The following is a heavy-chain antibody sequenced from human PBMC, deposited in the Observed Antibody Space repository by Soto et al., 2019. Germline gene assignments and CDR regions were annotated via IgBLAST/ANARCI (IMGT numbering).Heavy chain of an antibody. CDR2: IIPIFGTA. Sequence: QVQLVQSGAEVKKPGSSVKVSCKASGGTFSSYAISWVRQAPGQGLECMGGIIPIFGTANYAQKFQGRVTITADESTSTAYMELSSLRSEDTAVYYCARVGQPMRYSSPGRFDPWGQGTLVTVSS. V-gene: IGHV1-69*01. CDR1: GGTFSSYA. D-gene: IGHD6-13*01. J-gene: IGHJ5*02. CDR3: ARVGQPMRYSSPGRFDP.